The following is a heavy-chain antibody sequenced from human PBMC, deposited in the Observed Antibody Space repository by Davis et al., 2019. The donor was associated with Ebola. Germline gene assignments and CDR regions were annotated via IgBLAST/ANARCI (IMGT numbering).Heavy chain of an antibody. CDR2: ISGSGGST. CDR3: ARDRQDYDILTGYVVFYGMDV. D-gene: IGHD3-9*01. V-gene: IGHV3-23*01. Sequence: GESLKISCAASGFTFSSYAMSWVRQAPGKGLEWVSAISGSGGSTYYADSVKGRFTISRDNSKNTVYLQMNSLRTEDTAVYYCARDRQDYDILTGYVVFYGMDVWGQGTTVTVSS. J-gene: IGHJ6*02. CDR1: GFTFSSYA.